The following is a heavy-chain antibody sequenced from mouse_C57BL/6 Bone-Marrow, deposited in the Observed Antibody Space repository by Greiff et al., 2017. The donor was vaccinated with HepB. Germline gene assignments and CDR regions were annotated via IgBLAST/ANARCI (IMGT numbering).Heavy chain of an antibody. Sequence: DVQLQESGPELVKPGASVKMSCKASGYTFTDYNMHWVKQSHGKCLEWIGYINPNNGGTSYNQKFKGKATLTVNKSSSTAYMELRSLTSEDSAVYYCALRGGNYVAWFAYWGQGTLVTVSA. CDR2: INPNNGGT. CDR3: ALRGGNYVAWFAY. V-gene: IGHV1-22*01. CDR1: GYTFTDYN. D-gene: IGHD2-1*01. J-gene: IGHJ3*01.